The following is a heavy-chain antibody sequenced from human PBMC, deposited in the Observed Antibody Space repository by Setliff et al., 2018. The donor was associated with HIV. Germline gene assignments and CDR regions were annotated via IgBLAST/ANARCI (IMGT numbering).Heavy chain of an antibody. V-gene: IGHV3-23*05. D-gene: IGHD2-8*02. CDR3: VKDAYSTGKPGIS. Sequence: GGSLRLSCAASGFSFRNYAMSWVRQAPGKGPEWVSAVSNTGRRTFYADSVKGRFTISKDNFENVVYLQMNSLRVDDTAVYYCVKDAYSTGKPGISWGQGTQVTVSS. CDR1: GFSFRNYA. J-gene: IGHJ4*02. CDR2: VSNTGRRT.